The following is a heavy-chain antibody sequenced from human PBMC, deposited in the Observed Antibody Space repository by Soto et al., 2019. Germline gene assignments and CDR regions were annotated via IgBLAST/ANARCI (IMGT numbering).Heavy chain of an antibody. Sequence: GASVKVSCKASGGTFSSYAISWVRQAPGQGLEWMGGIIPIFGTANYAQKFQGRVTITADESTSTAYMELGSLRSEDTAVYYCAREYCSSTSCYYFDYWGQGTLVTVSS. CDR1: GGTFSSYA. CDR2: IIPIFGTA. J-gene: IGHJ4*02. D-gene: IGHD2-2*01. CDR3: AREYCSSTSCYYFDY. V-gene: IGHV1-69*13.